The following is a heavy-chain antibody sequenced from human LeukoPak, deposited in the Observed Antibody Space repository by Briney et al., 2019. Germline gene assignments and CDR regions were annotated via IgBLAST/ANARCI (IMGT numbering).Heavy chain of an antibody. Sequence: SETLSLTCTVSGGSISPHYWTWIRQTPGKGLEWIGYVYYNGLTSYNASLRSRLILSVDTARNQVSLKLTSVTTADTAVYYCTRERSTVTFDYWGQGALVTVSS. D-gene: IGHD4-17*01. J-gene: IGHJ4*02. CDR3: TRERSTVTFDY. CDR2: VYYNGLT. V-gene: IGHV4-59*11. CDR1: GGSISPHY.